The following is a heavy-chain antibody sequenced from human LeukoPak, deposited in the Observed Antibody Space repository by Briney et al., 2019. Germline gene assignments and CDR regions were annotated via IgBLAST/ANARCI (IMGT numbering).Heavy chain of an antibody. V-gene: IGHV4-59*01. CDR2: IYYSGST. CDR3: AGQNHCSGGSCYSGLSHWFDP. D-gene: IGHD2-15*01. J-gene: IGHJ5*02. CDR1: GGSLSSYY. Sequence: SETLSLTCTVSGGSLSSYYWSWIRQPPGKGLEWIGYIYYSGSTNYNPSLQSRVTISVDTSKNQFSLKLSSVTAADTAVYYCAGQNHCSGGSCYSGLSHWFDPWGQGTLVTVSS.